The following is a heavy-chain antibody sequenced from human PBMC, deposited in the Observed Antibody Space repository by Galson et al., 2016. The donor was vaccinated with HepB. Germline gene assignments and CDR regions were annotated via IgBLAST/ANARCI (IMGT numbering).Heavy chain of an antibody. CDR3: AKDRGDYIWGTYRYTLDAFDV. D-gene: IGHD3-16*02. Sequence: SLRLSCAASGFTFNTYNMNWVRQTPGKGLELVSSITSSSSYIYYTDSGKGRFTISRDNAKNSLYLQMNSLRAEDTAIYYCAKDRGDYIWGTYRYTLDAFDVWGQGTMVAVSS. J-gene: IGHJ3*01. V-gene: IGHV3-21*01. CDR1: GFTFNTYN. CDR2: ITSSSSYI.